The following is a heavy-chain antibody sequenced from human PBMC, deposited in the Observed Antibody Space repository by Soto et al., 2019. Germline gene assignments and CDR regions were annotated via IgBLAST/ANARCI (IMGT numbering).Heavy chain of an antibody. CDR2: ISYDGSNK. J-gene: IGHJ6*03. CDR3: AKVGFGELLSHHGSLYYYYMDV. Sequence: QVQLVESGGGVVQPGRSLRLSCAASGFTFSSYGMHWVRQAPGKGLEWVAVISYDGSNKYYADSVKGRFTISRDNSKNTPYLQMNSLRAEDTAGYYCAKVGFGELLSHHGSLYYYYMDVWGKGTTVTVSS. V-gene: IGHV3-30*18. CDR1: GFTFSSYG. D-gene: IGHD3-10*01.